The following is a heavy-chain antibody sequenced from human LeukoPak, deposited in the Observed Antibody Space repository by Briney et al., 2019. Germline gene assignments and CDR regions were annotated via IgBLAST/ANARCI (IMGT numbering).Heavy chain of an antibody. Sequence: GGSLRLSCAASGFNFSEYWMTWVRQAPGKGLEWVARIKEDGSEKYYVDSVKGRCTISRDNAKNSRYLQMNSLRVEDTAMYYCARFPTGFDYWGQGTLVTVSS. CDR1: GFNFSEYW. CDR3: ARFPTGFDY. V-gene: IGHV3-7*05. CDR2: IKEDGSEK. J-gene: IGHJ4*02. D-gene: IGHD4-17*01.